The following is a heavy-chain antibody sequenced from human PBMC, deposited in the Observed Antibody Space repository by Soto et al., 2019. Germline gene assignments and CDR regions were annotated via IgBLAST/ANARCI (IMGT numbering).Heavy chain of an antibody. CDR1: GFTFTNYG. CDR2: ISSSGTTI. CDR3: ARTGGSGIDLDV. J-gene: IGHJ6*02. Sequence: EVRLVESGGGLVQPGGSLRLSCAASGFTFTNYGINWVRQAPGKGLQWISYISSSGTTIYYADSLKGRFTAARDNDRYTQQLQMNSLTDEDTAVYYCARTGGSGIDLDVWGQGTTVTVSS. V-gene: IGHV3-48*02. D-gene: IGHD2-8*02.